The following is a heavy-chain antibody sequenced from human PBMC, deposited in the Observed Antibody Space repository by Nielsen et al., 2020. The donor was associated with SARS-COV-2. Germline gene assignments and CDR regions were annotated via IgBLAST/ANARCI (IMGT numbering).Heavy chain of an antibody. J-gene: IGHJ6*03. D-gene: IGHD2-2*01. CDR2: VSHSGSI. CDR1: GGSVSSNDW. V-gene: IGHV4-4*02. CDR3: ARGDLVVVPSPILGLGPFFYYFCLDV. Sequence: SETLSPTCAVSGGSVSSNDWWTWVRQSPGKGLEWLGEVSHSGSINYNPSLKSRVTLSMDKSKRQFSLRLTSVSAADTAVYFCARGDLVVVPSPILGLGPFFYYFCLDVWGKGTTVIVSS.